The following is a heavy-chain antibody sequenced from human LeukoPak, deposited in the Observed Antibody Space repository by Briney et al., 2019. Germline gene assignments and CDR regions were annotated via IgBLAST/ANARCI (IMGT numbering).Heavy chain of an antibody. V-gene: IGHV4-59*01. J-gene: IGHJ4*02. CDR2: SYYSGST. D-gene: IGHD6-19*01. CDR1: GGSISSNY. CDR3: ARFSSGWWGYFDY. Sequence: PSETLSLTCTVSGGSISSNYWCWNRHPPGKGLEWIGYSYYSGSTNYDPSLKSRVTISVDKSKNRFSLKLSSVTAADTAVYYCARFSSGWWGYFDYWGQGTLVTVSS.